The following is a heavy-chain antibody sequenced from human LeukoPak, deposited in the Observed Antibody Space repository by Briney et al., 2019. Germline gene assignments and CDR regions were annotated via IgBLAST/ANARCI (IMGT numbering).Heavy chain of an antibody. CDR1: GGSISSGEYY. Sequence: SETLSLTCTVSGGSISSGEYYWSWIRQTPGKGREWIGYIYYSGSTYYNPSLKSRVTIPVDTSKNQFSLKLSSVTAADTAVYYCARDFHEDYYDSSGYYDYWGQGTLVTVSS. D-gene: IGHD3-22*01. CDR3: ARDFHEDYYDSSGYYDY. J-gene: IGHJ4*02. V-gene: IGHV4-30-4*08. CDR2: IYYSGST.